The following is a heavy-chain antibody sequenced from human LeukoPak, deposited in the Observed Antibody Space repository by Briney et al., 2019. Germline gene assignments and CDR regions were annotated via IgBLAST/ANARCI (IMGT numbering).Heavy chain of an antibody. J-gene: IGHJ4*02. CDR1: GFTFSSYA. CDR2: ISGSGGST. D-gene: IGHD3-10*01. CDR3: ARDVATKGVDY. V-gene: IGHV3-23*01. Sequence: GGSLRLSCATSGFTFSSYAMSWVRQAPGKGLEWVSTISGSGGSTYHADSVKGRFTISRDNSKNTLYLQMNSLSAEDTAVYYCARDVATKGVDYWGQGTLVTVSS.